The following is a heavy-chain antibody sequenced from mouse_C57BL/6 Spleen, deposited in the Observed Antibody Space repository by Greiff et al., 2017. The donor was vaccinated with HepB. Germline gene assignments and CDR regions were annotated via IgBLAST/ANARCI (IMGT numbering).Heavy chain of an antibody. D-gene: IGHD1-1*01. V-gene: IGHV1-9*01. Sequence: VQLQQSGAELMKPGASVKLSCKATGYTFTGYWIAWVKQRPGHGLEWIGEILPGSGSTNYNEKFKGKATFTADTSSNTAYMQLSSLTTEDSAIYYCARRVSLITTVVATDYAMDYWGQGTSVTVSS. CDR2: ILPGSGST. J-gene: IGHJ4*01. CDR1: GYTFTGYW. CDR3: ARRVSLITTVVATDYAMDY.